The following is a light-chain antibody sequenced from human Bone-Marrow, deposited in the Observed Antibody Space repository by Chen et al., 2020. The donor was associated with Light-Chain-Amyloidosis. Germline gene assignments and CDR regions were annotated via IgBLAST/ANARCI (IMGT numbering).Light chain of an antibody. J-gene: IGLJ1*01. Sequence: HSALPQPASVSGSPGQSSTISCTGSSSDVGGYDYVSLYQQHPGKAPHLIVYDVSNRPSGVSDRFSGSKSGYTAALTISGLQADDEADYYCTSYTSSRTRVFGTGTKVTVL. CDR3: TSYTSSRTRV. CDR1: SSDVGGYDY. CDR2: DVS. V-gene: IGLV2-14*01.